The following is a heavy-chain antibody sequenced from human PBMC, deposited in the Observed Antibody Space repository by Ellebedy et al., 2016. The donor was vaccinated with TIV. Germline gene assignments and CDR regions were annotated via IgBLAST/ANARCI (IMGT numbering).Heavy chain of an antibody. V-gene: IGHV4-39*01. CDR3: ARGARLSTVTTWAFDY. CDR1: GVSISSSTYY. CDR2: ISYSGST. Sequence: GSLRLSXTVSGVSISSSTYYWGWIRQPPGKGLEWIGIISYSGSTYYNPSLKSRVTISVDTSKNQFSLKLSSVTAADTAVYCCARGARLSTVTTWAFDYWGQGSLVTVSS. D-gene: IGHD4-17*01. J-gene: IGHJ4*02.